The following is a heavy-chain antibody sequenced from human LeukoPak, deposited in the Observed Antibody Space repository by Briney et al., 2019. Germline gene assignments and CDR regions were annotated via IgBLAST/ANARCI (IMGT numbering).Heavy chain of an antibody. CDR1: GGSLNGHY. J-gene: IGHJ5*02. D-gene: IGHD2-8*01. CDR2: GSDSGGT. Sequence: SETLSLTCAVYGGSLNGHYWSWIRQPPGKGLEWIGEGSDSGGTKFNPSLKSRVTISADTSKNQFSLKLSSATAADTAVYYCAKNGQSGFSFDPWGQGILVTVSS. V-gene: IGHV4-34*01. CDR3: AKNGQSGFSFDP.